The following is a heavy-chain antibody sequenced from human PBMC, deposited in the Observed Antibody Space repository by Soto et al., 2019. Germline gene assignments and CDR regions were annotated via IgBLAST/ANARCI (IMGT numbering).Heavy chain of an antibody. D-gene: IGHD5-12*01. J-gene: IGHJ4*02. CDR2: IVPMFGTA. CDR3: AVATWGY. Sequence: GAAVKCSFKASGGTFSNHAISWVRQAPGQGLDCMGGIVPMFGTANYAQKFQGRVTTTADKSTNTAYMELASLTSEDTAVYYCAVATWGYWGQGTLVTVSS. CDR1: GGTFSNHA. V-gene: IGHV1-69*06.